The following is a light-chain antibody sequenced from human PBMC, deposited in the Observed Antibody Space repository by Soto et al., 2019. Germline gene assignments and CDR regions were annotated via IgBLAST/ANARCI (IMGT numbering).Light chain of an antibody. V-gene: IGKV3-20*01. CDR2: GAS. CDR3: QKYGNVPLN. J-gene: IGKJ4*01. Sequence: EIVLTQSPVTLSLSPGEIATLSCSASQSVTSNYLAWYQQKPGQAPRLLVYGASSRATGIPDRFSGSGSGTDFTLTISRLEPEDSAVYYCQKYGNVPLNFGGGTKVDIK. CDR1: QSVTSNY.